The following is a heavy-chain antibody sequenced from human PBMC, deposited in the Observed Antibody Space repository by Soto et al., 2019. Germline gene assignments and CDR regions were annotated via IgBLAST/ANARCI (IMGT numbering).Heavy chain of an antibody. CDR1: GFTFSNYE. V-gene: IGHV3-64*01. CDR2: ISNNGAHT. J-gene: IGHJ6*03. Sequence: EAQLVESGGGLVQPGGSLRLSCAASGFTFSNYEMHWVRQAPGKGLEYVSGISNNGAHTDYAKSVKGRFTISRDNSENTLYLQMGSLRAEDMALYYCASRGYCSRWPNVYMDVWGKGTTVTVSS. CDR3: ASRGYCSRWPNVYMDV. D-gene: IGHD6-13*01.